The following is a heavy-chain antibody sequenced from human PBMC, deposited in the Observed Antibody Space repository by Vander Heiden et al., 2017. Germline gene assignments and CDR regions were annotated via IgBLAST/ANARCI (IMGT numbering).Heavy chain of an antibody. J-gene: IGHJ6*02. Sequence: EVQLLESGGGLVQPGGSLSLSCAASGFTFSRSAMSWVRQAPGKGLEWVSAISGRGGSTYYADYVKGRFTISRDKSKNTLYLQMNSLRDEDTAVYYCAKCVVVTAFYYYYYGMDVWGQGTTVTVSS. CDR2: ISGRGGST. CDR1: GFTFSRSA. CDR3: AKCVVVTAFYYYYYGMDV. V-gene: IGHV3-23*01. D-gene: IGHD2-21*02.